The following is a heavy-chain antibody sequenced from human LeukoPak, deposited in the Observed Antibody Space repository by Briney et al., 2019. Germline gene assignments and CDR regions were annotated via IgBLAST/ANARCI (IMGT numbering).Heavy chain of an antibody. CDR2: VHYSGAT. J-gene: IGHJ4*02. V-gene: IGHV4-59*12. CDR3: ARIGYCSGGSCYSGLVWLPFVY. Sequence: SETLSLTCTVSGGSISSYYWSWIRQPPGKGLEWIAGVHYSGATYYNPSLKSRVTISVDTSKNHFSLKLSSVTAADTAVYYCARIGYCSGGSCYSGLVWLPFVYWGQGTLVTVSS. D-gene: IGHD2-15*01. CDR1: GGSISSYY.